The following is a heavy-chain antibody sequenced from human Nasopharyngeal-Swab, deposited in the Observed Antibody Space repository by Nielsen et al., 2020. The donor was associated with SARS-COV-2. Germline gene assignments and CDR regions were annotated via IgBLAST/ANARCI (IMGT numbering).Heavy chain of an antibody. Sequence: GGSLRLSCAASGFTFSNAWMRWVRQAPGKGLEWVGRIKSKTDGGTTDYAAPVKGRFTIPRDDSKNTLYMQMNSLKTEDTAVYYCTRETQVRYCSSTSCSPFDYWGQGTLVTVSS. D-gene: IGHD2-2*01. V-gene: IGHV3-15*01. CDR3: TRETQVRYCSSTSCSPFDY. CDR2: IKSKTDGGTT. CDR1: GFTFSNAW. J-gene: IGHJ4*02.